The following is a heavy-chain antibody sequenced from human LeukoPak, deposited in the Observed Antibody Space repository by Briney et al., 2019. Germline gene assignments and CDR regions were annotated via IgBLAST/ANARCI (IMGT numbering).Heavy chain of an antibody. CDR3: AKRSALEMPTIKAFGQ. J-gene: IGHJ4*02. D-gene: IGHD5-24*01. Sequence: GGSLRLSCAASGFTFSTFAMSRVRQAPGKGLEWVSSITDSGGGTYYADSVKGRFTISRDNSKNTLYLQMNSLRAEDTALYYCAKRSALEMPTIKAFGQWGQGTLVTVSS. V-gene: IGHV3-23*01. CDR1: GFTFSTFA. CDR2: ITDSGGGT.